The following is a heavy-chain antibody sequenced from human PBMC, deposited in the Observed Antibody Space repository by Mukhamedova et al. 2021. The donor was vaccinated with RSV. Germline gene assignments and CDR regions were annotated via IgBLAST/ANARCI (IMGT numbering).Heavy chain of an antibody. J-gene: IGHJ4*01. D-gene: IGHD4-17*01. CDR2: TWYESKWNI. CDR1: SKSGA. CDR3: ARQARSTVRGMLHFDY. V-gene: IGHV6-1*01. Sequence: SKSGAWTWIRQSPSRGLEWLGRTWYESKWNIDYAMSVRSRIAINPDTSKDHLSLQLNSVTPEDTAVYYCARQARSTVRGMLHFDYW.